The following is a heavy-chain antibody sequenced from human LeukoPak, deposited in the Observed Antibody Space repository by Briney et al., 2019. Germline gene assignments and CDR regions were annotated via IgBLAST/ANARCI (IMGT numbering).Heavy chain of an antibody. CDR1: GFTFNTYS. CDR2: ISGGAGGA. CDR3: AKDGDYGSGSYYPDY. J-gene: IGHJ4*02. V-gene: IGHV3-23*01. Sequence: GGSLRLSCAASGFTFNTYSMNWVHQAPGKGLEWVSSISGGAGGASYADFVKGRFTMSRDNSKNTLYLQMNSLRAEDTAVYYCAKDGDYGSGSYYPDYWGQGILVTVSS. D-gene: IGHD3-10*01.